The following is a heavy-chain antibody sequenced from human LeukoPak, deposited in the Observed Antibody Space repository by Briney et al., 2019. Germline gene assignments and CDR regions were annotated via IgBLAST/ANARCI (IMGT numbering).Heavy chain of an antibody. CDR3: AILSWDGRGTFY. J-gene: IGHJ4*02. Sequence: GGSLRLSCAASGFTFSSYGMNWVRQAPGKGLEWVGIVSYDGSDKYYADSVKGRFTISRDNSKNTVYLQMNSLRAEDTAVYYCAILSWDGRGTFYWGQGTLVTVSS. CDR2: VSYDGSDK. V-gene: IGHV3-30*03. D-gene: IGHD2/OR15-2a*01. CDR1: GFTFSSYG.